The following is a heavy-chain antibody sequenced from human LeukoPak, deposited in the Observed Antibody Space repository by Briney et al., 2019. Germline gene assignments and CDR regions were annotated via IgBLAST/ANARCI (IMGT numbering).Heavy chain of an antibody. D-gene: IGHD3-10*01. CDR3: ARQYYYGSGSYCGGEY. CDR1: GFTFSSYG. V-gene: IGHV3-30*03. CDR2: ISYDGSNK. J-gene: IGHJ4*02. Sequence: PGGSLRLSCAASGFTFSSYGMHWVRQAPGKGLEWVAVISYDGSNKYYADSVKGRFTISRDNSKNTLYLQMNSLRAEDTAVYYCARQYYYGSGSYCGGEYWGQGTLVTVSS.